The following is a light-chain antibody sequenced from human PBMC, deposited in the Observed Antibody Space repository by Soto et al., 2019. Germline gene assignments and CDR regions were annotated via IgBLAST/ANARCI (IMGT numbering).Light chain of an antibody. CDR3: QQYNNWLYT. J-gene: IGKJ2*01. CDR2: RAS. CDR1: QHVSSN. V-gene: IGKV3-15*01. Sequence: EIVMTQSPATLSVSPGGSATLSCRASQHVSSNFAWYRQKPGQAPTLLIYRASTRATGIPARFSGSGSGTESTLTSSSLQSEDFAVYYCQQYNNWLYTFGQGTKLEIK.